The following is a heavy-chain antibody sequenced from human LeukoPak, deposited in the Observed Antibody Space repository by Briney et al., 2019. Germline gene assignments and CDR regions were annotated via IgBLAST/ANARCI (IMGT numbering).Heavy chain of an antibody. V-gene: IGHV3-7*01. D-gene: IGHD2-2*02. CDR2: IKQDGSEK. J-gene: IGHJ5*02. Sequence: TGGSLRLSCAASGFTFSSYWMSWVRQAPGKGREWVANIKQDGSEKYYVDSVKGRFTISRDNAKNSLYLQMNSLRAEDTAVYYCARDRVVPAAILGWFDPWGQGTLVTVSS. CDR1: GFTFSSYW. CDR3: ARDRVVPAAILGWFDP.